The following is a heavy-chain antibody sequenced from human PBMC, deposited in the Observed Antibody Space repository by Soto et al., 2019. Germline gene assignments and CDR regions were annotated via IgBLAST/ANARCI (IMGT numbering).Heavy chain of an antibody. CDR2: ISSSSSTI. Sequence: PGGSLSLSCAASGFPFSSYSMNWVRQAPGKGLEWVSYISSSSSTIYYADSVVGRFTISRDNAKNSLYLQMNSLRAEDTAIYYCARVLETRDGYNNEGTDVFDIWGHGTMVTVSS. D-gene: IGHD4-4*01. CDR3: ARVLETRDGYNNEGTDVFDI. CDR1: GFPFSSYS. J-gene: IGHJ3*02. V-gene: IGHV3-48*04.